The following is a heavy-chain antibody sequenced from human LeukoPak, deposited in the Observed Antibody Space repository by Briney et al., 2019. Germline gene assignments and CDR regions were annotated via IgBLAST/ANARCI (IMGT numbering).Heavy chain of an antibody. D-gene: IGHD4-23*01. CDR2: INPNSGGT. Sequence: ASVKVSCKASGYTFTGYYMHWVRQAPGQGLEWMGRINPNSGGTNYAQKFQGRVTMTRDTSISTAYMELGRLRSDDTAVYYCARAQTDYGGNSGALRYWGQGTLVTVSS. CDR1: GYTFTGYY. CDR3: ARAQTDYGGNSGALRY. V-gene: IGHV1-2*06. J-gene: IGHJ4*02.